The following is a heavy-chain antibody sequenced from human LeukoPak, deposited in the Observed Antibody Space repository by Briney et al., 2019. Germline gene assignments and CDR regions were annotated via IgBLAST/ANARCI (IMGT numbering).Heavy chain of an antibody. D-gene: IGHD3-22*01. J-gene: IGHJ4*02. V-gene: IGHV3-23*01. Sequence: GGSLRLSCAASGFTFGDYSMHWVRQAPGKGLEWVSAISGSGITTYYADSVKGRFTISRDNSKNTLYLQLNSLRAEDTAVYYCAKGTMDGGQYYYDSSGGQGTLVTVSS. CDR1: GFTFGDYS. CDR3: AKGTMDGGQYYYDSS. CDR2: ISGSGITT.